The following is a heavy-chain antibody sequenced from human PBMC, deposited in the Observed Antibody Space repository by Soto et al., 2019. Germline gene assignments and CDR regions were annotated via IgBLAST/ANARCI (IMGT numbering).Heavy chain of an antibody. CDR3: AFGNLSYYFDY. Sequence: PWGSLRLSCVASGFAFSSFGMHWVRQAPGKGLEWMAIIWYDGSDKYYGDSVKGRFTISRDNSKNTLFLQMNSLRAEDTAVYHCAFGNLSYYFDYWGQGTPVTVSS. CDR1: GFAFSSFG. J-gene: IGHJ4*02. V-gene: IGHV3-33*01. CDR2: IWYDGSDK. D-gene: IGHD3-16*01.